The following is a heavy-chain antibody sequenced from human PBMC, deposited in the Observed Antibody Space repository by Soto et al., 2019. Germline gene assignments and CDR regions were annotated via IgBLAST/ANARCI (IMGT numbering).Heavy chain of an antibody. CDR1: GFTFTSYS. Sequence: EVQLLESGGGLVQPGGSLRLSCAASGFTFTSYSMNWVHQAPGKGLEWVSTISGGDTTFYADSVKGRFTISRDESKNTLYLEMNSLRVDDTAVYFCAKRDSGSGTSPPLIGSWGQGTLVTVSS. CDR2: ISGGDTT. CDR3: AKRDSGSGTSPPLIGS. V-gene: IGHV3-23*01. J-gene: IGHJ4*02. D-gene: IGHD3-10*01.